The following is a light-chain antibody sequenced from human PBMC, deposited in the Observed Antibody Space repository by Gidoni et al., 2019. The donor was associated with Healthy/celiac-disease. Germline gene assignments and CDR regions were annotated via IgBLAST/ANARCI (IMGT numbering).Light chain of an antibody. Sequence: GSPGQSITISCTGTSSDVGGYNYVSWYQQHPGKAPKLMIYEVSNRPSGVSNCFSGSKSGNTASLTISWLQAEDEADYYCSSYTSSSTLVFGGGTKLTVL. J-gene: IGLJ2*01. CDR1: SSDVGGYNY. CDR2: EVS. V-gene: IGLV2-14*01. CDR3: SSYTSSSTLV.